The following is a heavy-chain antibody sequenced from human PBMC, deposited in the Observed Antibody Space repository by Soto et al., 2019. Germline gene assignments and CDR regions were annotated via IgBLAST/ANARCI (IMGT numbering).Heavy chain of an antibody. D-gene: IGHD3-22*01. V-gene: IGHV3-30*03. Sequence: QVQLVESGGSVVQPGGSLRLSCAASAFDFSTSVIHWVRQAPGKGLEWMAHISYNGNKKHYADSVKGRFTVSRDISESTLNLQINSLRAEDTVVYYCAREQFEDGRGHYDHWRQGTLVSVSS. CDR1: AFDFSTSV. CDR3: AREQFEDGRGHYDH. CDR2: ISYNGNKK. J-gene: IGHJ4*02.